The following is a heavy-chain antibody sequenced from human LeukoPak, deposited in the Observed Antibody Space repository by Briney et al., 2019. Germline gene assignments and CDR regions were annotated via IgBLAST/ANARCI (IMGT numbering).Heavy chain of an antibody. Sequence: GASVKVSCKASGDTFTGSFMHWVRQAPGQGLEWMGWINSNTGGTKFAQKFQGRVTMTRDTSISTAYMELSSLRSDDTAVYYCARADPVGYWGQGTQGTVSS. V-gene: IGHV1-2*02. CDR2: INSNTGGT. CDR3: ARADPVGY. CDR1: GDTFTGSF. J-gene: IGHJ4*02.